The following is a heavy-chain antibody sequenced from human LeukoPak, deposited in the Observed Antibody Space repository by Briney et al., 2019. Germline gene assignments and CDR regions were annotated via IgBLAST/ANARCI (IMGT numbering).Heavy chain of an antibody. D-gene: IGHD1-26*01. CDR3: AKAPGWELKRFFQH. CDR2: ISWNGGSK. CDR1: GFTFDDYA. V-gene: IGHV3-9*01. Sequence: PGRSLRLSCAASGFTFDDYAMHWVRQAPGKGLEWVSGISWNGGSKGYADSAKGRFTISRDNAKNSLYLQMNSLRAEDTALYYCAKAPGWELKRFFQHWGQGTLVTVSS. J-gene: IGHJ1*01.